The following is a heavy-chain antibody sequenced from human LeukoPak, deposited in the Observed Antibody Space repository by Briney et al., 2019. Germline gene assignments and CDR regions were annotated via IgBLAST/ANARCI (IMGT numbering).Heavy chain of an antibody. V-gene: IGHV3-48*03. CDR2: IGSSGTTI. Sequence: GGSLRLSCAASGFTFSSYEMNWVRQAPGKGLEWVSYIGSSGTTIYYADSVKGRFTISRGNAKSSLYLQMNSLRAEDTAVYYCAKVATEGYYFDYWGQGTLVTVSS. CDR1: GFTFSSYE. J-gene: IGHJ4*02. D-gene: IGHD5-12*01. CDR3: AKVATEGYYFDY.